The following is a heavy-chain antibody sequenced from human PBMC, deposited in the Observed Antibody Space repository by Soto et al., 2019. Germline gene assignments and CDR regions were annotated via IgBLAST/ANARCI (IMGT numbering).Heavy chain of an antibody. V-gene: IGHV4-30-4*01. CDR2: IYYSGST. CDR1: GGSISSGDYY. D-gene: IGHD6-19*01. Sequence: LSLTCTVSGGSISSGDYYWSWIRQPPGKGLEWIGYIYYSGSTYYNPALKSRVTISVDTSKNQFSLKLSSVTAADTAVYYCARVDPGIAVAGTYYFDYWGQGTLVTVSS. J-gene: IGHJ4*02. CDR3: ARVDPGIAVAGTYYFDY.